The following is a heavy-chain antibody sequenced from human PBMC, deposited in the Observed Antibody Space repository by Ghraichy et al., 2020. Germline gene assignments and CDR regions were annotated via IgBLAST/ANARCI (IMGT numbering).Heavy chain of an antibody. D-gene: IGHD5-12*01. Sequence: GGSLRLSCAASGFTFSSYSMNWVRQAPGKGLEWVSSISSSSSYIYYADSVKGRFTISRDNAKNSLYLQMNSLRAEDTAVYYCARDLPSGYSGYDLFYYGDYGQLYYYYGMDVWGQGTTVTVSS. CDR3: ARDLPSGYSGYDLFYYGDYGQLYYYYGMDV. CDR2: ISSSSSYI. CDR1: GFTFSSYS. J-gene: IGHJ6*02. V-gene: IGHV3-21*01.